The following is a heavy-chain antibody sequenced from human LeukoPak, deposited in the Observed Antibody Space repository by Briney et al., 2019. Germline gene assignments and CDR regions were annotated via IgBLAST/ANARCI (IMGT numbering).Heavy chain of an antibody. D-gene: IGHD3-22*01. CDR3: AKDPSYYYDSSGYSDNWFDP. J-gene: IGHJ5*02. CDR1: GFTFSSYA. Sequence: GGSLRLSCAASGFTFSSYAMSWVRQAPGKGLERVSAISGSGGSTYYADSVKGRFTISRDNSKNTLYLQMNSLRAEDTAVYYCAKDPSYYYDSSGYSDNWFDPWGQGTLVTVSS. CDR2: ISGSGGST. V-gene: IGHV3-23*01.